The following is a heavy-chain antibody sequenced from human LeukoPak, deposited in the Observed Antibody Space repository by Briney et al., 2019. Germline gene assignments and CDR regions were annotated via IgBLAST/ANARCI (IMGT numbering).Heavy chain of an antibody. Sequence: ASVKVSCKASGYTFTSYYMHWVRQAPGQGLEWMGIINPSGGSTSYAQKFQGRVTMTRDTSTSTVYMELSSLRSEDTAVYYCARGGYFWSGYYTGDTGGYWGQGTLVTVSS. CDR2: INPSGGST. CDR3: ARGGYFWSGYYTGDTGGY. J-gene: IGHJ4*02. CDR1: GYTFTSYY. V-gene: IGHV1-46*01. D-gene: IGHD3-3*01.